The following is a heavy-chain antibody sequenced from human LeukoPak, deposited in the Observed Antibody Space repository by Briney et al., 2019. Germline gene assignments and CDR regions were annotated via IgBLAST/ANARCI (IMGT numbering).Heavy chain of an antibody. CDR1: GYTFTSYD. V-gene: IGHV1-8*01. CDR2: MNPNSGNT. Sequence: GASVKVSCKASGYTFTSYDINWVRQATGQGLEWMVWMNPNSGNTGYAQKFQGRVTMTRNTSISTAYMELSSLRSEDTAVYYCARFGSSSRVGYYYYMDVWGKGTTVTVSS. D-gene: IGHD6-6*01. CDR3: ARFGSSSRVGYYYYMDV. J-gene: IGHJ6*03.